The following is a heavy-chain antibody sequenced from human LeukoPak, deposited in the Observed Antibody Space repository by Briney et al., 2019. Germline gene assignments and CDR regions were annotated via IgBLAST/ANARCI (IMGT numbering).Heavy chain of an antibody. J-gene: IGHJ4*01. Sequence: GGSLTLSCTGSGFTFNDYYMSWVRQAPGKGLEWLSFISAGGYPIYYADSVRGRFTISRDTAKNSLYLQMNSLRVEDTAVYYCVMTAGPPTDHWGQGVLVTVSS. CDR1: GFTFNDYY. V-gene: IGHV3-11*04. CDR3: VMTAGPPTDH. CDR2: ISAGGYPI.